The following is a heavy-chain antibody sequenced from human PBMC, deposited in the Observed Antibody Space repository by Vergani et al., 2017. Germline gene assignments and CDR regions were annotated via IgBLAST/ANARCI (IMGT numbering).Heavy chain of an antibody. Sequence: EVQLVESGGGLVQPGGSLRLSCAASGFTFSSYSMNWVRPAPGKGLEWVSYISSSSSTIYYADSVKGRFTISRDNAKNSLYLQMNSLRAEDTAVYYCARACPGCDYVAYFDYWGQGTLVTVSS. CDR2: ISSSSSTI. V-gene: IGHV3-48*04. J-gene: IGHJ4*02. CDR1: GFTFSSYS. D-gene: IGHD2-8*02. CDR3: ARACPGCDYVAYFDY.